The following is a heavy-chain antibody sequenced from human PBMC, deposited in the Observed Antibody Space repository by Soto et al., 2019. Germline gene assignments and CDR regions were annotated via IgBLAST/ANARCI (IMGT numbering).Heavy chain of an antibody. CDR3: ERHGSDSGWFFFDP. Sequence: PAETLSLTCSLSGGAIGGYYWSWIRQPPGKALEWVGYVSYSGSTDYHPSPKSRVSISIDTSKNQFSLKMISVTAADTAVYYCERHGSDSGWFFFDPWGQGALVTVSS. J-gene: IGHJ5*02. CDR1: GGAIGGYY. CDR2: VSYSGST. D-gene: IGHD6-19*01. V-gene: IGHV4-59*08.